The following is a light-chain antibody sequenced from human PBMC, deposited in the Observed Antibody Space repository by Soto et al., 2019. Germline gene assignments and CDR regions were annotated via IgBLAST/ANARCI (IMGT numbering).Light chain of an antibody. CDR2: EAN. Sequence: QSALTQPASVSGSPGQSITISCTGTNSDVGRYNLVSWYQHHPGKAPKLVIYEANKRPSGISERFSVSKSGNTASLTISGLQAEDERHYYCCSYAPGSTWVFGGGTKLTVL. CDR3: CSYAPGSTWV. J-gene: IGLJ3*02. V-gene: IGLV2-23*01. CDR1: NSDVGRYNL.